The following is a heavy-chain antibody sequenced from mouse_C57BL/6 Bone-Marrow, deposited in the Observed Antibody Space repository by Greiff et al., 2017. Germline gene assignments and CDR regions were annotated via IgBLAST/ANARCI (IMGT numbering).Heavy chain of an antibody. Sequence: DVQLVESEGGLVQPGSSMKLSCTASGFTFSDYYMAWVRQVPEKGLEWVANINYDGSSTYYLDSLKSRFIISRDNAKNILYLQMSSLKSEDTATYYCSRDRGYYFDDWGKGTTLTVSS. CDR3: SRDRGYYFDD. CDR1: GFTFSDYY. V-gene: IGHV5-16*01. J-gene: IGHJ2*01. CDR2: INYDGSST.